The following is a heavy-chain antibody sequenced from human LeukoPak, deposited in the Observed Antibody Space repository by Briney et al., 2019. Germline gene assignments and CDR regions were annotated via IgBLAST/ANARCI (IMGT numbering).Heavy chain of an antibody. J-gene: IGHJ4*02. CDR3: ARGSTSCSLDY. V-gene: IGHV4-4*07. CDR2: FYTSGST. D-gene: IGHD2-2*01. Sequence: SETLSLTCTVSGGSISSYYWSWIRQPAGKGLEWIGRFYTSGSTNYNPSLKSRVTMSADTSKNQFSLRLSSVTAADTAVYYCARGSTSCSLDYWGQGTLVTVSS. CDR1: GGSISSYY.